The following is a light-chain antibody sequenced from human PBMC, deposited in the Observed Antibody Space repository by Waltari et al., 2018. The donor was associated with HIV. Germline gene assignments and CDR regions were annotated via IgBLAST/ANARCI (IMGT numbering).Light chain of an antibody. V-gene: IGKV2-30*01. J-gene: IGKJ3*01. CDR1: QSLVYSDGQTY. Sequence: VVLTPSPPSLPVTPGQPASISCRSSQSLVYSDGQTYLNWFQQRPGPSPGRLRYEVANRDGWVPDRIGGRGSATDVTVEISRVEAEDVGVYFGGQATHWPPVTFGAGTKLDMK. CDR3: GQATHWPPVT. CDR2: EVA.